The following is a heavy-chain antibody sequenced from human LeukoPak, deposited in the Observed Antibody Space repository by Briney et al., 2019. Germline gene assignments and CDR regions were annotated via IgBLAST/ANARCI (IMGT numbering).Heavy chain of an antibody. CDR2: IITIFGTA. Sequence: SVKVSCKASGYTFSSCAISWVRQAPGQGLEWMGGIITIFGTAIYAQRFQGRVTITTDESTSTAYMELSSLRSEDTAVYYCARDRYYYDSSGSYYFDFWGQGTLDTVSS. V-gene: IGHV1-69*05. CDR3: ARDRYYYDSSGSYYFDF. D-gene: IGHD3-22*01. J-gene: IGHJ4*02. CDR1: GYTFSSCA.